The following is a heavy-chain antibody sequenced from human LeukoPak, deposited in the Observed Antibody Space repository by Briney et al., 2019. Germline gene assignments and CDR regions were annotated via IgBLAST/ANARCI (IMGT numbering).Heavy chain of an antibody. D-gene: IGHD1-7*01. CDR2: IYWDDDK. J-gene: IGHJ4*02. CDR3: AHRLGQRRDWNYGKFDY. Sequence: SGPTLVKPTQTLTLTCTFSGFPLITSGVGVGWIRQPPGKALEWLALIYWDDDKRYSPFLKSRLTISKDTSKNQVVLTMTNMDPVDTATYFCAHRLGQRRDWNYGKFDYWGQGTLVMVSS. V-gene: IGHV2-5*02. CDR1: GFPLITSGVG.